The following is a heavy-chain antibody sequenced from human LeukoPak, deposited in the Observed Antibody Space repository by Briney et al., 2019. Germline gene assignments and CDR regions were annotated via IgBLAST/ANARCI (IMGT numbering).Heavy chain of an antibody. V-gene: IGHV4-59*08. CDR3: ARAKRYCSGGRCYYYYGMDV. J-gene: IGHJ6*04. CDR1: GASISSDF. CDR2: IYYSGST. Sequence: SETLSLTCTVSGASISSDFWSWIRQPPGKGLEWIGYIYYSGSTYYNPSLRSRVTISVDTSKNQFSLKLSSVTAADTAVYYCARAKRYCSGGRCYYYYGMDVWGKGTTVTVSS. D-gene: IGHD2-15*01.